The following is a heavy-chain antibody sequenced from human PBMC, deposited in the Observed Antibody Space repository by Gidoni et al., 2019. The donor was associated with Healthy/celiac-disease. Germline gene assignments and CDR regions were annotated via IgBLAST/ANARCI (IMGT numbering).Heavy chain of an antibody. D-gene: IGHD3-22*01. J-gene: IGHJ4*02. CDR3: ARGYTYYYDSSGYYQLAGVDY. Sequence: QVQLQESGPGLVKPSQTLSLTCTVSGGSISSGGYYWSWIRQHPGKGLEWIGYIYYSGSTYYNPSLKSRVTISVDTSKNQFSLKLSSVTAADTAVYYCARGYTYYYDSSGYYQLAGVDYWGQGTLVTVSS. V-gene: IGHV4-31*03. CDR2: IYYSGST. CDR1: GGSISSGGYY.